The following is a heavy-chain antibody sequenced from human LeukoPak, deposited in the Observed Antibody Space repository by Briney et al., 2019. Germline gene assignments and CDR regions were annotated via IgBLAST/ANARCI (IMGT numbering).Heavy chain of an antibody. V-gene: IGHV3-30*18. J-gene: IGHJ6*02. CDR1: GFTSSSYG. Sequence: PGGSLRLSCAASGFTSSSYGMHWVRQAPGKGLEWVAAISYDGSNKFYADSVKGRFTISRDNSKNTLYLQMNSLRAEDTAVYYCAKDLAVRELWPGMDVWGQGTTVTVSS. D-gene: IGHD3-10*01. CDR2: ISYDGSNK. CDR3: AKDLAVRELWPGMDV.